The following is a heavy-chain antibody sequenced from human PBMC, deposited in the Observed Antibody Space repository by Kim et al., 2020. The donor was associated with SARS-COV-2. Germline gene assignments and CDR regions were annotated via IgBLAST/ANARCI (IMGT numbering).Heavy chain of an antibody. Sequence: SETLSLTCAVSGYSISSSNWWGWIRQPPGKGLEWIGYIYYSGSTYYNPSLKSRVTMSVDTSKNQFSLKLSSVTAVDTAVYYCARIKRLARREYYYGMDVWGQGTTVTVSS. J-gene: IGHJ6*02. CDR3: ARIKRLARREYYYGMDV. V-gene: IGHV4-28*01. CDR1: GYSISSSNW. CDR2: IYYSGST.